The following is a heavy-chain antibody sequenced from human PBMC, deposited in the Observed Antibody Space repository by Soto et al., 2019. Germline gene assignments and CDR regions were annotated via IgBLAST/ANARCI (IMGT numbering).Heavy chain of an antibody. Sequence: SETLSLTCTVSGDSINSSISYWGWIRQPPGKGLEWIGSIHYSGSTYYSPSLKSRVTLSVDTSKNKFSLNLSAVSAADTAVYYCAMIVGVSEALGTIDYWGQGTLVTVSS. CDR1: GDSINSSISY. CDR3: AMIVGVSEALGTIDY. V-gene: IGHV4-39*01. J-gene: IGHJ4*02. CDR2: IHYSGST. D-gene: IGHD3-3*01.